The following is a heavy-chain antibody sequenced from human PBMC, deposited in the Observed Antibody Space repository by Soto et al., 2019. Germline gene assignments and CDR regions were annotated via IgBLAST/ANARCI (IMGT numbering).Heavy chain of an antibody. V-gene: IGHV3-23*01. D-gene: IGHD2-21*02. Sequence: PGGSLRLSCAASGFTFSSYAMSWVRQAPGKGLEWVSAISGSGGSTYYADSVKGRFTISRDNSKNTLYLQMNSLRAEDTAVYYCAKRAYCGGDCYRPPPFDYWGQGTLVTVSS. CDR2: ISGSGGST. CDR3: AKRAYCGGDCYRPPPFDY. CDR1: GFTFSSYA. J-gene: IGHJ4*02.